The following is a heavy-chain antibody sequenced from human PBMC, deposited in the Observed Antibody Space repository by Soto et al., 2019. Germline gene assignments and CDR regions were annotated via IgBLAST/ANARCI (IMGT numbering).Heavy chain of an antibody. Sequence: ASVTVSCKASAGTFSSYAISWVRQAPGQGLEWMGEIIPIFGTANYAQKFQGRVTITADESTSTAYMELSSLRSEDTAVYYCARDVVEQFSKYYYYGMDVWGQGTTVTVSS. V-gene: IGHV1-69*13. CDR2: IIPIFGTA. D-gene: IGHD6-19*01. CDR1: AGTFSSYA. J-gene: IGHJ6*02. CDR3: ARDVVEQFSKYYYYGMDV.